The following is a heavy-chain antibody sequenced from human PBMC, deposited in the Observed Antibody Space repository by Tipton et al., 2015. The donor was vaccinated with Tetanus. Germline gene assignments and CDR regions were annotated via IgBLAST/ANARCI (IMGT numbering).Heavy chain of an antibody. Sequence: PGLVKPSETLSLTCTVSGGSVRSGDYSWNWIRQPPGKGLEWLAYVSYSGRTNSNYSLKSRITISQDTSKNQFSLRLTSVTAADTAVYYCARDHGITWGGMGYYYGMDVWGQGTTVTVSS. V-gene: IGHV4-61*08. CDR3: ARDHGITWGGMGYYYGMDV. D-gene: IGHD3-16*01. CDR2: VSYSGRT. J-gene: IGHJ6*02. CDR1: GGSVRSGDYS.